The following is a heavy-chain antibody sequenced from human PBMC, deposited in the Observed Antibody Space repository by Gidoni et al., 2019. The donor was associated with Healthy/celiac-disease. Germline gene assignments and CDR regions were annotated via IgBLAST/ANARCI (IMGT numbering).Heavy chain of an antibody. D-gene: IGHD4-17*01. J-gene: IGHJ4*02. V-gene: IGHV3-21*01. CDR1: GFTFSSYS. Sequence: EVQLVESGGGLVKPGGSLRLSCAASGFTFSSYSMNWVRQAPGKGLEWVSSISSSSSYIYYADSVKGRFTISRDNAKNSLYLQMNSLRAEDTAVYYCARVKPHDYGDYVGDYWGQGTLVTVSS. CDR3: ARVKPHDYGDYVGDY. CDR2: ISSSSSYI.